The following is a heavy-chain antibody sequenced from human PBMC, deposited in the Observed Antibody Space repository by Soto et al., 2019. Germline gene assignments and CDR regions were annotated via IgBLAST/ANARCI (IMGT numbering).Heavy chain of an antibody. Sequence: GGSLRLSCAASGFTFSSYSMNWVRQAPGKGLEWVSYISSSSSTIYYADSVKGRFTISRDNAKNSLYLQMNSLRDEDTAVYYCARDPGDSSGYYYGGMDVWGQGTTVTVSS. V-gene: IGHV3-48*02. J-gene: IGHJ6*02. D-gene: IGHD3-22*01. CDR1: GFTFSSYS. CDR3: ARDPGDSSGYYYGGMDV. CDR2: ISSSSSTI.